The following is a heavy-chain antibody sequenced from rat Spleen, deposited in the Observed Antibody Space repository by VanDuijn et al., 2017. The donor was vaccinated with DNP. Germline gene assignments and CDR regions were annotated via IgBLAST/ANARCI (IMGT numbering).Heavy chain of an antibody. D-gene: IGHD1-12*03. CDR1: GFTVNNFW. V-gene: IGHV5-29*01. CDR3: ATSGYGYDGYPFAY. CDR2: IIYDGTTT. Sequence: EVQLVESGGDLVQPGRSLKLSCVVSGFTVNNFWMAWIRQVPGKGLEWVATIIYDGTTTYYRDSVKGRFTISRDNAKNTLFLQMDSLRSEDTATYYCATSGYGYDGYPFAYWGHGTLVTVSS. J-gene: IGHJ3*01.